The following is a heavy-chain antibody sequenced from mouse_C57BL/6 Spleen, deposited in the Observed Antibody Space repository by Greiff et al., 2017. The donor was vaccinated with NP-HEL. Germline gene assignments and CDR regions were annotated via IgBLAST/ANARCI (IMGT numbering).Heavy chain of an antibody. CDR1: GFTFSDYG. V-gene: IGHV5-17*01. Sequence: EVMLVESGGDLVKPGGSLKLSCAASGFTFSDYGMHWVRQAPEKGLEWVAYISSGSSTIYYADKVKGRFTISRDNAKNTLFLQMTSLRSEDTAMYYCAREAGTGIAYWGQGTLVTVSA. CDR2: ISSGSSTI. J-gene: IGHJ3*01. CDR3: AREAGTGIAY. D-gene: IGHD4-1*01.